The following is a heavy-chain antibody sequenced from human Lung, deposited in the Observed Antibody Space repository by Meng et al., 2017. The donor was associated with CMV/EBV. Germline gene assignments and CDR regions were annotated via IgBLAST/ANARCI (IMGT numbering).Heavy chain of an antibody. D-gene: IGHD5-18*01. Sequence: GGSLRLXCAASGFSIRDYFLTWVRRAPGKGLEWVSLIDTIGSTEYADSVKGRFTISRDISKNTLYLQMSSLRAEDTAVYYCARNERDTAGNYYAGVDVWGRGXTVTVSS. V-gene: IGHV3-53*01. CDR2: IDTIGST. J-gene: IGHJ6*02. CDR3: ARNERDTAGNYYAGVDV. CDR1: GFSIRDYF.